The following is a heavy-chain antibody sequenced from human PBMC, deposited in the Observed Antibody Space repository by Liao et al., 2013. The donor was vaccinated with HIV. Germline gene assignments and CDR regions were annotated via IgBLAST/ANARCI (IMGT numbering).Heavy chain of an antibody. CDR1: GESFSDHR. D-gene: IGHD6-19*01. V-gene: IGHV4-34*01. Sequence: QVQQHQWGARLLKPSETLSLTCDVDGESFSDHRWSWVRQPPGKVMEWIGEINQSGSTDYNPSLKSRVTISGDISLRLTSVSAADTAVYYCAKVRQWLASGGEAFDIWGHGTMVIVSS. CDR3: AKVRQWLASGGEAFDI. J-gene: IGHJ3*02. CDR2: INQSGST.